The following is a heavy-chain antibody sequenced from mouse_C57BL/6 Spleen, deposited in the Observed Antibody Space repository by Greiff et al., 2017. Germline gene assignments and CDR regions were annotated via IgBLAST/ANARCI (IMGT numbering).Heavy chain of an antibody. CDR1: GYTFTDYN. CDR2: INPNNGGT. Sequence: EVKLQESGPELVKPGASVKIPCKASGYTFTDYNMDWVKQSHGKSLEWIGDINPNNGGTIYNQKFKGKATLTVDKSSSTAYMELRSLTSEDTAVYYCAREETDYSWFAYWGQGTLVTVSA. V-gene: IGHV1-18*01. J-gene: IGHJ3*01. D-gene: IGHD2-13*01. CDR3: AREETDYSWFAY.